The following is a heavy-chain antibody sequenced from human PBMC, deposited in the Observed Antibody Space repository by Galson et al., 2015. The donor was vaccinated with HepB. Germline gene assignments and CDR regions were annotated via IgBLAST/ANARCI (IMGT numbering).Heavy chain of an antibody. CDR2: ISSSSSYT. D-gene: IGHD1-1*01. CDR3: AINWNPGGRVDY. V-gene: IGHV3-11*06. Sequence: SLRLSCAASGFTFSDYYMSWIRQAPGKGLEWVSYISSSSSYTNYADSVKGRFPITRDNAKNSLYLQMNSLRAEDTAVYYCAINWNPGGRVDYWGQGTLVTVSS. CDR1: GFTFSDYY. J-gene: IGHJ4*02.